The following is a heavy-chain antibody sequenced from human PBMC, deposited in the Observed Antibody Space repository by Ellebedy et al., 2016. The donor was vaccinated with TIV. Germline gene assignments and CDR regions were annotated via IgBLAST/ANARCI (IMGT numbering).Heavy chain of an antibody. CDR2: IIPILGIA. V-gene: IGHV1-69*04. CDR3: ARGRSSSSAYFNY. D-gene: IGHD6-6*01. J-gene: IGHJ4*02. CDR1: GGTFSSYA. Sequence: KISCKASGGTFSSYAISWVRQAPGQGLEWMGRIIPILGIANYAQKFQGRVTITADKSTSTAYMELSSLRSEDTAVYYCARGRSSSSAYFNYWGQGTLVTVSS.